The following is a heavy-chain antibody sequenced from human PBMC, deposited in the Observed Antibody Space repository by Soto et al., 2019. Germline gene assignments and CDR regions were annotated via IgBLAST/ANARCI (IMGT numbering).Heavy chain of an antibody. J-gene: IGHJ4*02. Sequence: PGGSLRLSCAASGFTFSSYAMSWVRQAPGKGLEWVSAISGSGGSTYYADSVKGRFTISRDNSKNTLYLQMNSLRAEDTAVYYCAKPVGDSSGYYDYDYWGQGTLVTVSS. V-gene: IGHV3-23*01. D-gene: IGHD3-22*01. CDR3: AKPVGDSSGYYDYDY. CDR1: GFTFSSYA. CDR2: ISGSGGST.